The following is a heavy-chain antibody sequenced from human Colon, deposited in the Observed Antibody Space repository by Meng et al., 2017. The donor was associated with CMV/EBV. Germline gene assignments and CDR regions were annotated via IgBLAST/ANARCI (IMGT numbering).Heavy chain of an antibody. CDR3: ARSLSGSSWSS. Sequence: SVKVSCKASGYTFTSYDINWVRQAPGQGLEWMGRIIPIVDKVDYAQKFQGRVTLSADKSTGTVYMELSSLTSEDTAMFYCARSLSGSSWSSWGQGTVVTVSS. J-gene: IGHJ4*02. D-gene: IGHD6-13*01. CDR1: GYTFTSYD. CDR2: IIPIVDKV. V-gene: IGHV1-69*04.